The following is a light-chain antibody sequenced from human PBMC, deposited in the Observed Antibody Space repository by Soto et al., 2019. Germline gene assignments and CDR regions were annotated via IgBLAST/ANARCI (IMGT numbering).Light chain of an antibody. CDR2: GAS. CDR1: QSVNNDY. CDR3: QQYGSSYPWT. Sequence: ETVLTQSPGTLSLSPGERATLSCRATQSVNNDYLAWYQQRPGLAPRLLIYGASSRATGIPDRFSGSGSGTDFTLTIRRLEPEDFAVYYCQQYGSSYPWTFGQGTKVDIK. V-gene: IGKV3-20*01. J-gene: IGKJ1*01.